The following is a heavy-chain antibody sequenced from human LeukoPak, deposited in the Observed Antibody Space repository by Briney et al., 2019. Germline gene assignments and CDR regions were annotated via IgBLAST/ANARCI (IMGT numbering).Heavy chain of an antibody. V-gene: IGHV4-59*12. D-gene: IGHD2-2*01. CDR3: ARDSTSFGRWYDP. Sequence: SETLSLTCTVSGGSISSYYWSWIRQPPGKGLEWIGYIYYSGSTNYNPSLKSRVTISVDTSKNQFSLKLSSVTAADTAVYYCARDSTSFGRWYDPWGQGTLVTVSS. CDR2: IYYSGST. CDR1: GGSISSYY. J-gene: IGHJ5*02.